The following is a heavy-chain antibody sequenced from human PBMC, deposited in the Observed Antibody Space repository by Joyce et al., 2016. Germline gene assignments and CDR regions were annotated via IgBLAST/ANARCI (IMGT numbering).Heavy chain of an antibody. V-gene: IGHV1-2*02. CDR2: INPNSGAT. CDR3: ARENGLGYCSSANCYFDY. D-gene: IGHD2-2*01. Sequence: QVQLVHSGAEVKKPGASVKVSCKASGYTFSDYYMHWVRQAPGQGLEWMGWINPNSGATKYAQMFQGRVTMTRDRSINTAYMELSGLTSDDTAVYYCARENGLGYCSSANCYFDYWGQGTLVTVSS. CDR1: GYTFSDYY. J-gene: IGHJ4*02.